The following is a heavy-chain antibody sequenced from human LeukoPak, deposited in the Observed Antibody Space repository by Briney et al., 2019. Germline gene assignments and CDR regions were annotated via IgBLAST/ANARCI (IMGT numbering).Heavy chain of an antibody. V-gene: IGHV3-7*01. Sequence: GGSLRLSCAASGFTFSSYWMSWVRQAPGRGLEWVANIKQDGSEKYYVDSVKGRFTISRDNAKNSLYLQMNSLRAEDTAVYYCVRGEGYYDSSGYVYYFDYWGQGSLVTVSS. J-gene: IGHJ4*02. D-gene: IGHD3-22*01. CDR1: GFTFSSYW. CDR3: VRGEGYYDSSGYVYYFDY. CDR2: IKQDGSEK.